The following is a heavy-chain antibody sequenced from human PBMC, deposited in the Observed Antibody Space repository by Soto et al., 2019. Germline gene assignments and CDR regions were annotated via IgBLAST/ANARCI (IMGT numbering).Heavy chain of an antibody. J-gene: IGHJ4*02. CDR3: AKRPRALLTFDS. CDR2: ISDSGGTS. D-gene: IGHD1-26*01. Sequence: EVQLVDSGGGLVQPGGSLRLSCVASGFIFSNYVMSWVRQAPGKGLEWVSSISDSGGTSYYADSVKGRFTISRDNSKNTLYLQRNSLRAEDTAIYYCAKRPRALLTFDSWGQGTLVTVSS. CDR1: GFIFSNYV. V-gene: IGHV3-23*04.